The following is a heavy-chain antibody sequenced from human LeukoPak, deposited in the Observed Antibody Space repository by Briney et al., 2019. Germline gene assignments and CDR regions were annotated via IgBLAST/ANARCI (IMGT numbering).Heavy chain of an antibody. Sequence: GGSLRLSCAASGFTFNSYWMHWVRQAPGKGLVWVSRINGDGSYTSYADSVKGRFTISRDNSKNTLYLQMNSLRAEDTAVYYCARRDSSVEVARYYYYGMDVWGKGTTVTVSS. CDR3: ARRDSSVEVARYYYYGMDV. CDR2: INGDGSYT. D-gene: IGHD3-22*01. J-gene: IGHJ6*04. CDR1: GFTFNSYW. V-gene: IGHV3-74*01.